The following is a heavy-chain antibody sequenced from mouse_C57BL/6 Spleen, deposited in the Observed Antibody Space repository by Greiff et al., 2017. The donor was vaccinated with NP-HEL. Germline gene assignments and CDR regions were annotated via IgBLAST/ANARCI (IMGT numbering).Heavy chain of an antibody. CDR2: IDPSDSYT. CDR1: GYTFTSYW. V-gene: IGHV1-69*01. D-gene: IGHD1-1*01. Sequence: QVQLQQPGAELVMPGASVKLSCKASGYTFTSYWMHWVKQRPGQGLEWIGEIDPSDSYTNYNQKFKGKSTLTVDKSSSTAYMQLSSLTSEDSAVYYCAITTVVDWFAYWGQGTLVTVSA. J-gene: IGHJ3*01. CDR3: AITTVVDWFAY.